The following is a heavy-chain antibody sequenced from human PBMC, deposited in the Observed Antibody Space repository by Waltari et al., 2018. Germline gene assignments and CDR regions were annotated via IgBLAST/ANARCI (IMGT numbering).Heavy chain of an antibody. CDR1: GDRVSSHDAA. V-gene: IGHV6-1*01. CDR2: IFYRSQWYD. J-gene: IGHJ4*02. CDR3: ARPMGMTWYGDFDK. Sequence: QVLLYQSGPGLVKPSQTLSLTCDISGDRVSSHDAAWTWLRQSPSRGLEWLGRIFYRSQWYDEYEISVKSRITIKPDTTKNQFSLRLTSVTAADTAVHYCARPMGMTWYGDFDKWGQGTLVTVSS. D-gene: IGHD3-10*01.